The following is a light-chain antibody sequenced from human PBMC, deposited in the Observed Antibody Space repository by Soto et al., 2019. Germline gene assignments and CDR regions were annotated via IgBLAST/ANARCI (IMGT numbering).Light chain of an antibody. CDR1: QSVSSY. Sequence: ATLSVSPGDGATLSCRASQSVSSYLAWYQQKPGQAPRLLIYGASNRATGIPDRFSGSGSGTDFTLTISRLEPEDFAVYYCQQYGSSGTFGQGTKVDIK. V-gene: IGKV3-20*01. CDR3: QQYGSSGT. CDR2: GAS. J-gene: IGKJ1*01.